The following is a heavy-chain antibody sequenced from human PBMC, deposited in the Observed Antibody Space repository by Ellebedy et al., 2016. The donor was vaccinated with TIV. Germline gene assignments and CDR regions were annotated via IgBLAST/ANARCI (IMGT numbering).Heavy chain of an antibody. V-gene: IGHV1-2*02. CDR2: INPNSGGT. D-gene: IGHD3-22*01. CDR3: ARVLLPSLYYYDSSGLDV. Sequence: AASVKVSCKASGYTFTGYYMHWVRQAPGQGLEWMGWINPNSGGTNYAQKFQGRVTMTRDTSISTAYMELSRLRSDDTAVYYCARVLLPSLYYYDSSGLDVWGQGTTVTVSS. J-gene: IGHJ6*02. CDR1: GYTFTGYY.